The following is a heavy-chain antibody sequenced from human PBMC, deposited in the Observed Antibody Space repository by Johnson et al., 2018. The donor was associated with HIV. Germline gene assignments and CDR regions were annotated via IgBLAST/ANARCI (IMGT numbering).Heavy chain of an antibody. CDR2: INWNSGSI. V-gene: IGHV3-9*01. CDR3: AKFRLAAAGVRDAFDI. D-gene: IGHD6-13*01. Sequence: VQLVESGGVVVHPGGSLRLSCETSRFTFDDYAMHWVRQAPGKGLEWVSGINWNSGSIGYADSGKGRFTISRDNAKKSLYLQMNSLRAEDTALYYCAKFRLAAAGVRDAFDIWGQGTMVTVSS. CDR1: RFTFDDYA. J-gene: IGHJ3*02.